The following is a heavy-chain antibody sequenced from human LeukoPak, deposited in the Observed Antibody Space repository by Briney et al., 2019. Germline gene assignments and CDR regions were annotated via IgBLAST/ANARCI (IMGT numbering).Heavy chain of an antibody. CDR1: GGSISSYY. Sequence: PSETLSLTCTVSGGSISSYYWSWIRQPPGKGLEWIGYIFYSGSTNSSPSLKSRVTLSLDTSKNNFSLKLSSVTAADTAVYYCARYREGWSFDLWGRGTLVTVCS. CDR2: IFYSGST. J-gene: IGHJ2*01. CDR3: ARYREGWSFDL. V-gene: IGHV4-59*01. D-gene: IGHD4-11*01.